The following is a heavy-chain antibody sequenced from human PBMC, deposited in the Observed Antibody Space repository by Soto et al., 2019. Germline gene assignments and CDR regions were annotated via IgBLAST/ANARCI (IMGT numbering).Heavy chain of an antibody. CDR3: ASDSGYDYHHFDY. D-gene: IGHD5-12*01. J-gene: IGHJ4*02. V-gene: IGHV1-69*13. CDR2: IIPIFGTA. CDR1: GGTFSSYA. Sequence: SVKVSCKASGGTFSSYAISWVRQAPGQGLEWVGGIIPIFGTANYAQKFQGRVTITADESTSTAYMELSSLRSEDTAVYYCASDSGYDYHHFDYWGQGTLVTVSS.